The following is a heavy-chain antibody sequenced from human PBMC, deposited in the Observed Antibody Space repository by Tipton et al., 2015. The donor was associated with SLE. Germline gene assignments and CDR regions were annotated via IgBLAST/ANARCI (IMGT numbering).Heavy chain of an antibody. CDR3: ARNYYDSSDYYGWFDL. J-gene: IGHJ5*02. CDR2: IYYSGST. Sequence: TLSLTCTVSGGSISSHYWSWIRQPPGKGLEWIGYIYYSGSTNYNPSLKNRVTISVDSSRNHFSLKLSSVTAADTAVYYCARNYYDSSDYYGWFDLWGQGTLVTVSS. D-gene: IGHD3-22*01. CDR1: GGSISSHY. V-gene: IGHV4-59*11.